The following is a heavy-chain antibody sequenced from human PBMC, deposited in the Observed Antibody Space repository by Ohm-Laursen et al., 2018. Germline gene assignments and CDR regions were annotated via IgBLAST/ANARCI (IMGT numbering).Heavy chain of an antibody. CDR1: GFTFSSYA. D-gene: IGHD2-2*01. Sequence: SLRLSCSASGFTFSSYAMNWVRQAPGKGLEWVSGISGSGSRTYYADSVKGRFTISRDNSKNTLYLQMNSLRAEDTAVYYCAKDQMRVVPVAMDYWGQGTLVTVSS. V-gene: IGHV3-23*01. J-gene: IGHJ4*02. CDR3: AKDQMRVVPVAMDY. CDR2: ISGSGSRT.